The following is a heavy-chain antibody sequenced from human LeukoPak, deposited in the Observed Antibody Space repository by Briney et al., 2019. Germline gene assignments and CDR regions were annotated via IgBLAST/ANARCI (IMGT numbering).Heavy chain of an antibody. CDR3: ARAPDYSGSYLDY. V-gene: IGHV1-8*01. CDR2: MNPNSGNT. Sequence: GASVKVSCKASGYTFTSYDINWVRQATGQGLEWMGWMNPNSGNTGYAQKFQGRVIMTRNTSISTAYMELSSLRSEDTAVYYCARAPDYSGSYLDYWGQGTLVTVSS. CDR1: GYTFTSYD. D-gene: IGHD1-26*01. J-gene: IGHJ4*02.